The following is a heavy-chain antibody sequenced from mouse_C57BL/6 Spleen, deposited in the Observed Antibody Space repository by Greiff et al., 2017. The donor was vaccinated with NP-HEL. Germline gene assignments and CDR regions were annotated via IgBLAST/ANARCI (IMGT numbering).Heavy chain of an antibody. Sequence: EVMLVESGGGLVKPGGSLKLSCAASGFTFSSYAMSWVRQTPEKRLEWVATISDGGSYTYYPDNVKGRFTISTDNAKNNLYMQMSHLKSEDTAMYYGARGGDYYAMDYWGQGTSVTVSS. J-gene: IGHJ4*01. CDR1: GFTFSSYA. D-gene: IGHD3-3*01. CDR2: ISDGGSYT. CDR3: ARGGDYYAMDY. V-gene: IGHV5-4*03.